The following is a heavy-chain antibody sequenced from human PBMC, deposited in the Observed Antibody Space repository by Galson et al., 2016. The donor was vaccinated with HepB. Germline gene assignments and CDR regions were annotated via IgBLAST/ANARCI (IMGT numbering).Heavy chain of an antibody. CDR2: ISYGGSNE. Sequence: SCAASGFNFATYAMHWVRQAPGKGLEWLAVISYGGSNENYADSVKGRFSISRDNSKNMVYLQMNGLRPEDTAVYYCARDFGDEPGSSDYTSWGQGTLLIVSS. D-gene: IGHD3-22*01. J-gene: IGHJ5*02. CDR1: GFNFATYA. V-gene: IGHV3-30-3*01. CDR3: ARDFGDEPGSSDYTS.